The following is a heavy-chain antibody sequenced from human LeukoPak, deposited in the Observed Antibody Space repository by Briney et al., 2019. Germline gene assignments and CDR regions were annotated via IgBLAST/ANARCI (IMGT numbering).Heavy chain of an antibody. CDR1: GFTFSSYW. CDR2: INSDGSST. CDR3: ARSSRIAAAGN. Sequence: GGSLRLSCAASGFTFSSYWMHWVRQAPGKGLVWVSRINSDGSSTSYADSVKGRFTISRDNAKNTLYLQMNSLRAEDTAVYYCARSSRIAAAGNWGQGTLVTVSS. J-gene: IGHJ4*02. V-gene: IGHV3-74*01. D-gene: IGHD6-13*01.